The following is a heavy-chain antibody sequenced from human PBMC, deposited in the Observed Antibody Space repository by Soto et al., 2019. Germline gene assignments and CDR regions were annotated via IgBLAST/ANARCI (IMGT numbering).Heavy chain of an antibody. D-gene: IGHD4-17*01. CDR1: GFSFSNYA. CDR2: FSAGGRA. CDR3: AKESMPEHYGDTLFDD. Sequence: EVQLLESGGGLVQPGGSLRLSCEASGFSFSNYALSWVRPSPGQGLEWVSTFSAGGRAYYADSVKGRFTIAKDTSKNTLHLQASSLRAEDTAVYYCAKESMPEHYGDTLFDDWGQATRVTVSS. V-gene: IGHV3-23*01. J-gene: IGHJ4*02.